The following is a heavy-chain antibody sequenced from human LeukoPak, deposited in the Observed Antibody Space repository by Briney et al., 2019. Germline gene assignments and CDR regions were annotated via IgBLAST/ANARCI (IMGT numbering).Heavy chain of an antibody. J-gene: IGHJ4*02. CDR2: INPDSGDT. Sequence: ASVKVSCKTSGYTFTGYYMHWVRQAPVQGLEWMGWINPDSGDTNYAQKFQGRVTLTRDKSNSTAYMELSSLRSDDTAVYYCARGTMDFEYWGQGILLTVSS. V-gene: IGHV1-2*02. D-gene: IGHD3-10*01. CDR1: GYTFTGYY. CDR3: ARGTMDFEY.